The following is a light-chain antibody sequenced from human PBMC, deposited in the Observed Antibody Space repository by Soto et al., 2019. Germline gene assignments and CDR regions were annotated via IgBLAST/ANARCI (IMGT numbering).Light chain of an antibody. CDR2: WAS. Sequence: DIVMTQSPDSLAVSLGARATINCKSSQTLLESTHNKAAIGWYQQKAGQPPKLLMSWASTRASGVPDRFSGSGSGRYFTPTSISLQPEDVAGYYCHQRLITPFTSGPGTYVDVK. CDR3: HQRLITPFT. CDR1: QTLLESTHNKAA. V-gene: IGKV4-1*01. J-gene: IGKJ3*01.